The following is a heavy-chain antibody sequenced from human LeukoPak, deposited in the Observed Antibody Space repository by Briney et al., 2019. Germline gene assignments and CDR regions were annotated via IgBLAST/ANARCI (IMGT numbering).Heavy chain of an antibody. V-gene: IGHV4-59*01. J-gene: IGHJ4*02. CDR2: IYYSGST. D-gene: IGHD1-7*01. CDR1: GGSISSYY. Sequence: SETLSLTCTVSGGSISSYYWSWIQQPPGKGLEWIGYIYYSGSTSYNPSLKSRVTISVDTSKNQFSLKLSSVTAADTAVYYCARPLTGTTLIFDYWGQGTLVTVSS. CDR3: ARPLTGTTLIFDY.